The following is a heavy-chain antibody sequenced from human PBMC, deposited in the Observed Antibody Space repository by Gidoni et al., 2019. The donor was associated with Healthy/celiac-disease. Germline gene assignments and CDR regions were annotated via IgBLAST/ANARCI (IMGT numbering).Heavy chain of an antibody. Sequence: QEQLQQWGAGLLQPSETLSLTCALYGGSFSGYYWGWIRQPPGKGLEWIGEINHSGSTNYNPSLKSRVTISVDTSKNQFSLKLSSVTAADTAVYYCARGSSGYRYWGQGTLVTVSS. CDR2: INHSGST. CDR3: ARGSSGYRY. D-gene: IGHD3-22*01. J-gene: IGHJ4*02. CDR1: GGSFSGYY. V-gene: IGHV4-34*01.